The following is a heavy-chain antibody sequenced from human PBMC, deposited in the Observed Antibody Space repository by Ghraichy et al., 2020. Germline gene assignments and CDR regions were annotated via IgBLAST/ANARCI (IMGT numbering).Heavy chain of an antibody. CDR2: IYHSGST. J-gene: IGHJ5*02. V-gene: IGHV4-4*02. Sequence: SETLSLTCAVSGGSISSSNWWSWVRQPPGKGLEWIGEIYHSGSTNYNPSLKSRVTISVDKSKNQFSLKLSSVTAADTAGYYCARGDSSSWYTGGTGFDPWGQGTLVTVSS. CDR1: GGSISSSNW. CDR3: ARGDSSSWYTGGTGFDP. D-gene: IGHD6-13*01.